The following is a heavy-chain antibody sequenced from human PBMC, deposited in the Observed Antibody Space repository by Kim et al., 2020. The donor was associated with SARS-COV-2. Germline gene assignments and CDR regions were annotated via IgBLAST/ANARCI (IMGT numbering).Heavy chain of an antibody. D-gene: IGHD3-22*01. J-gene: IGHJ6*02. CDR3: ARFGYDSSGYPVPYYYYGMDV. Sequence: SETLSLTCAVYGGSFSGYYWSWIRQPPGKGLEWIGEINHSGSTNYNPSLKSRVTISVDTSKNQFSLKLSSVTAADTAVYYCARFGYDSSGYPVPYYYYGMDVWGQGTTVSVSS. CDR1: GGSFSGYY. CDR2: INHSGST. V-gene: IGHV4-34*01.